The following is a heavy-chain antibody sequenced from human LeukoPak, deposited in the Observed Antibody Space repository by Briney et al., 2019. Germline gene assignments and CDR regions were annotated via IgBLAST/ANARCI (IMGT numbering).Heavy chain of an antibody. CDR3: ARDARVHYYDSSGYAHFDY. D-gene: IGHD3-22*01. Sequence: SETLSLTCTVSGGSISSYYWSWIRQPAGKGLEWIGRIYTSGSTNYNPSLKSRVTMSVDTSKNQFSLKLSSVTAADTAVYYCARDARVHYYDSSGYAHFDYWGQGTLSPSPQ. CDR1: GGSISSYY. J-gene: IGHJ4*02. CDR2: IYTSGST. V-gene: IGHV4-4*07.